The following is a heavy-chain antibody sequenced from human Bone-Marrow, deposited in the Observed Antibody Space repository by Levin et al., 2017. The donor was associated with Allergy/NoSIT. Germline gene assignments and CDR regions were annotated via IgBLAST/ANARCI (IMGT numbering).Heavy chain of an antibody. CDR1: GYTFTSYA. D-gene: IGHD6-13*01. Sequence: ASVKVSCKASGYTFTSYAMHWVRQAPGQRLEWMGWINAGNGNTKYSQKFQGRVTITRDTSASTAYMELSSLRSEDTAVYYCARDRSRIAAAGQLDYWGQGTLVTVSS. J-gene: IGHJ4*02. V-gene: IGHV1-3*01. CDR3: ARDRSRIAAAGQLDY. CDR2: INAGNGNT.